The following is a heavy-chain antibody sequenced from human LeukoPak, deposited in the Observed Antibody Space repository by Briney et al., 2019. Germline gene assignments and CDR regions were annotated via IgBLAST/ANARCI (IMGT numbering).Heavy chain of an antibody. Sequence: SETLSLTCAVYGGSFSGYYWSWIRQPPGKGLEWIGEINHSGSTNYNPSLKSRVTISVDTSKNQFSLKLSSVTAADTPVYYCARGLSDIVVVPAATRHNYYYYGMDVWGQGTTVTVSS. D-gene: IGHD2-2*01. J-gene: IGHJ6*02. CDR1: GGSFSGYY. V-gene: IGHV4-34*01. CDR2: INHSGST. CDR3: ARGLSDIVVVPAATRHNYYYYGMDV.